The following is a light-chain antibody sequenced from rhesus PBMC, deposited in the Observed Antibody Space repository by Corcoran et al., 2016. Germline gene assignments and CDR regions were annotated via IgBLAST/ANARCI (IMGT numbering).Light chain of an antibody. CDR2: TAS. CDR3: QQYNSSPT. Sequence: DIQMTQSPSSLSAPVGDTVTITCRASPDINSWVAWYQQKAGKAPKLLIYTASSLQRGVPSRFSGSGSGTSFTLTIRGLQSEDSATYYCQQYNSSPTFGGGTKVEIK. CDR1: PDINSW. V-gene: IGKV1-22*01. J-gene: IGKJ4*01.